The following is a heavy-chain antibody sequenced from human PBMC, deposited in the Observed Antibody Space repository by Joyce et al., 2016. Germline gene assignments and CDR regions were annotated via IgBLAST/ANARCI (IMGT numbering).Heavy chain of an antibody. D-gene: IGHD6-19*01. J-gene: IGHJ4*02. CDR3: ARDGHSSGGYY. Sequence: EVQLVQSGGGLVQPGGSLRLSCAASGFTFHKYGMNWIRQAPGKGLECVSYINSRGNIKQYIVSVKGRFTVSRDSSKNSVYLQLNSLGVEDTAIYYCARDGHSSGGYYWGQGALVTVSS. CDR1: GFTFHKYG. CDR2: INSRGNIK. V-gene: IGHV3-48*04.